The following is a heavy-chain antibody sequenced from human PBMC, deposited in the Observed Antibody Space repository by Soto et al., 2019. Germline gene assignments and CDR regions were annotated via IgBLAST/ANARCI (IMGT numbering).Heavy chain of an antibody. CDR3: ARVPPKAHYDYYGMDV. CDR1: GGSFSGYY. CDR2: INHSGST. J-gene: IGHJ6*02. Sequence: QVQLQQWGAGLLKPSETLSLTCAVYGGSFSGYYWSWIRQPPGKGLAWIGEINHSGSTNYNPSLKSRVTISVDTSKNQFSLKLSSVTAADTAVYYCARVPPKAHYDYYGMDVWGQGTTVTVSS. V-gene: IGHV4-34*01.